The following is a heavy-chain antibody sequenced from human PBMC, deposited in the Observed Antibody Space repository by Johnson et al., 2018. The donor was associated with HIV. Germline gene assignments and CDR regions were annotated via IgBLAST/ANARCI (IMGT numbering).Heavy chain of an antibody. Sequence: QMLLVESGGGVVQTGRSLRLSCAVSGFTLSNYAMHWVRQAPGKGLEWVAFISNDGSIKFSADSVKGRFSISRDNAKSSLCLQMNSLRVDDTAVYYCAREDDYSRVRAFDFWGQGTTVTVSS. CDR2: ISNDGSIK. J-gene: IGHJ3*01. CDR1: GFTLSNYA. D-gene: IGHD4-11*01. V-gene: IGHV3-30-3*01. CDR3: AREDDYSRVRAFDF.